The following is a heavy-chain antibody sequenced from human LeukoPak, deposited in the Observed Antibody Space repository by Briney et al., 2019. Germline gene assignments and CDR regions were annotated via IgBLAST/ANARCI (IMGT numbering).Heavy chain of an antibody. CDR2: INPSGGST. CDR3: ARDSLTGTTNFYYYYMDV. J-gene: IGHJ6*03. Sequence: ASVKVSCKASGYTFTSYYMHWVRQAPGQGLEWMGIINPSGGSTSYAKKFQGRVTMTRDTSTSTVYMELSSLRSEDTAVYYCARDSLTGTTNFYYYYMDVWGKGTTVTVSS. CDR1: GYTFTSYY. V-gene: IGHV1-46*03. D-gene: IGHD1-7*01.